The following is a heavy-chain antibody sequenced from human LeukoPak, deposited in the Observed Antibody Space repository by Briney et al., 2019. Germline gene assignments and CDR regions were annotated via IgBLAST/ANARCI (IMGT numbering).Heavy chain of an antibody. Sequence: GGSLRLSCAASGFTFSIHGISWVRQAPGKGLEWVSTISGGDDSTYYTDSVRGRFTISRDNSKNTLYLQMNSLRAEDTALYYCAKVWWGKRTLDYWGQGNQVTVSS. CDR1: GFTFSIHG. V-gene: IGHV3-23*01. CDR3: AKVWWGKRTLDY. CDR2: ISGGDDST. D-gene: IGHD3-16*01. J-gene: IGHJ4*02.